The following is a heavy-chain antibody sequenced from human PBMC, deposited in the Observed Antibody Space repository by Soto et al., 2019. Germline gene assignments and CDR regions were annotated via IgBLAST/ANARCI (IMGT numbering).Heavy chain of an antibody. D-gene: IGHD6-13*01. CDR3: ARGCSGGTNCFYFDF. Sequence: QVQLVESGGGVVQPGRSLRLSCAASGFTFGNFGIHWVRQASGKGLEWVADISNDGSRRYYADSVKGRFTISRDNSKNTLYLQMDSLRAEDTAVYFCARGCSGGTNCFYFDFWGQGILVTVSS. CDR2: ISNDGSRR. CDR1: GFTFGNFG. J-gene: IGHJ4*02. V-gene: IGHV3-30*03.